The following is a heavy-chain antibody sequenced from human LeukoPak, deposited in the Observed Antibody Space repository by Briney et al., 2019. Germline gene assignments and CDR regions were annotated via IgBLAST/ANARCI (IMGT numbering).Heavy chain of an antibody. CDR2: ISYDGSNK. Sequence: GGSLRLSCAASGFTFSSYAMHWVRQAPGKGLEWVAVISYDGSNKYYADSVKGRFTISRDNSKNTLYLQMNSLRAEDTAAYFCARESSGGGLDYWGQGTLVTVSS. D-gene: IGHD3-10*01. CDR1: GFTFSSYA. J-gene: IGHJ4*02. CDR3: ARESSGGGLDY. V-gene: IGHV3-30-3*01.